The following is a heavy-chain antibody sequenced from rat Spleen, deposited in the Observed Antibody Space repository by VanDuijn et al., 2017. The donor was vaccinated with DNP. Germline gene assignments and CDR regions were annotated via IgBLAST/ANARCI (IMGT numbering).Heavy chain of an antibody. CDR3: AKDPEYYGFQCYFDY. J-gene: IGHJ2*01. CDR1: KFTFSNYD. D-gene: IGHD1-6*01. CDR2: VSPSGGRT. V-gene: IGHV5-27*01. Sequence: EVQLVESGGGLVQPGRSLKLSCAASKFTFSNYDMAWVRQAPTKGLEWVAAVSPSGGRTYYRDSVKGRFTVSRDNSQSSLYLQMNSLKSEDTATYYCAKDPEYYGFQCYFDYWGQGVMVTVSS.